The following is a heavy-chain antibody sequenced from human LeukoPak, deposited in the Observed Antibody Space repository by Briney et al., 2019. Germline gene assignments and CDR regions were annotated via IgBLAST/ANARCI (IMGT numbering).Heavy chain of an antibody. V-gene: IGHV4-61*02. Sequence: TLSLTCTVSGGSISSSSYYWSWIRQPAGKGLEWIGRIYTSGSTNYNPSLKSRVTMSVDTSKNQFSLKLSSVTAADTAVYYCARDVVAAPGTWDYWGQGTLVTVSS. J-gene: IGHJ4*02. CDR1: GGSISSSSYY. CDR3: ARDVVAAPGTWDY. D-gene: IGHD6-13*01. CDR2: IYTSGST.